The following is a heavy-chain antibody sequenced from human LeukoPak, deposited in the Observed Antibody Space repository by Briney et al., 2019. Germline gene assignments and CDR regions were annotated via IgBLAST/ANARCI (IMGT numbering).Heavy chain of an antibody. D-gene: IGHD1-26*01. CDR2: IYYSGNT. CDR3: ARHAVGTIRAFDI. CDR1: GGSISSGY. Sequence: SETLSLTCAVSGGSISSGYWSWIQQPPGKGLEWIGYIYYSGNTNYNPSLKTRVTISVDSSKNKFSLKLNSVAAADTAVYFCARHAVGTIRAFDIWGQGTMVTVSS. J-gene: IGHJ3*02. V-gene: IGHV4-59*01.